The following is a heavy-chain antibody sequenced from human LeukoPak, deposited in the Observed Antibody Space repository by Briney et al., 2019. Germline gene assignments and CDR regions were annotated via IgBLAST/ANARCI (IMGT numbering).Heavy chain of an antibody. CDR3: ARRLTAEV. CDR1: GYIFTNYW. D-gene: IGHD7-27*01. V-gene: IGHV5-51*01. CDR2: IYPGDSDT. Sequence: GESLKISRKGSGYIFTNYWIGWVRQLPGEGLEWMGIIYPGDSDTRYSPSFQGQVTISADNSINTAYLQWSSLKASDTAIYYCARRLTAEVWGQGTLVTVSS. J-gene: IGHJ4*02.